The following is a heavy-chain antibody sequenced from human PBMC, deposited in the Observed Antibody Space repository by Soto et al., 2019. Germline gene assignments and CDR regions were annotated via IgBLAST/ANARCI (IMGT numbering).Heavy chain of an antibody. Sequence: ESLKISCKGSGYSFSNYWIGWVRRMPGKGLEWMGIIYPDDSDTRYNPSFQGQVTISADKSITTAYLQWSSLKASDTAMYYCTRQSSYYGMDVWGQGTTVTVSS. CDR2: IYPDDSDT. V-gene: IGHV5-51*01. J-gene: IGHJ6*02. CDR1: GYSFSNYW. CDR3: TRQSSYYGMDV.